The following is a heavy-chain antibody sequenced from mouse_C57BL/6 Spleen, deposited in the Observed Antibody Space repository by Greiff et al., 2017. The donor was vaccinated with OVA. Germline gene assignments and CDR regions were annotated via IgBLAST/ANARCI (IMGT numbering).Heavy chain of an antibody. J-gene: IGHJ1*03. Sequence: QVTLKVSGPGILQPSQTLSLTCSFSGFSLSTFGMGVGWIRQPSGKGLEWLAHIWWDDDKYYNPALKSRLTISKDTSKNQVFLKIANVDTADTATYYCARTSSYYYGSSWYFDVWGTGTTVTVSS. V-gene: IGHV8-8*01. CDR1: GFSLSTFGMG. CDR2: IWWDDDK. D-gene: IGHD1-1*01. CDR3: ARTSSYYYGSSWYFDV.